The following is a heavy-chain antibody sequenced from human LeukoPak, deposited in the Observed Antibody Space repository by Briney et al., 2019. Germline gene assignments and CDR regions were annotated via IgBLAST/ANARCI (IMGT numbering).Heavy chain of an antibody. CDR3: VARAGGFRHFDY. CDR2: ISDSGGKT. Sequence: GGSLRLSCAASGFIFSSYAMSWVRQAPGKGLEWVSGISDSGGKTDSADSVKGRFTISRDNSKGKVYLQMNRLRAEDTAVYYCVARAGGFRHFDYWGQGTLVTVSS. CDR1: GFIFSSYA. D-gene: IGHD3-10*01. V-gene: IGHV3-23*01. J-gene: IGHJ4*02.